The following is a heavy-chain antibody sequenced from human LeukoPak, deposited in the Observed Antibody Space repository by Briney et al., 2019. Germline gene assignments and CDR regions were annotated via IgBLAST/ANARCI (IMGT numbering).Heavy chain of an antibody. Sequence: SETLSLTCNVSGASIFNYYWSWIRQAPGKGLKWIGYVHHSGRTNSNPSLGSRVTMSVDTSTSQLSLNLTSVTTADTAVYFCARDLRAKYWGQGTLVFVSS. CDR2: VHHSGRT. CDR3: ARDLRAKY. J-gene: IGHJ1*01. CDR1: GASIFNYY. D-gene: IGHD4/OR15-4a*01. V-gene: IGHV4-59*01.